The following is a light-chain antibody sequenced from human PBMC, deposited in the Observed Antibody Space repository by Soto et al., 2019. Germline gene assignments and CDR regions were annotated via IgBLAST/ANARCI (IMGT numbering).Light chain of an antibody. CDR1: RSISTW. J-gene: IGKJ4*01. V-gene: IGKV1-5*03. Sequence: DIQMTQSPSTLSASVGDTVTITCRASRSISTWLAWYQQKPGKAPKLLIYKASSLESGVPSRFSGSGSGTEFTLTISSLQPDDFATYYCQQYNNYPRTFGGGTKVEIK. CDR2: KAS. CDR3: QQYNNYPRT.